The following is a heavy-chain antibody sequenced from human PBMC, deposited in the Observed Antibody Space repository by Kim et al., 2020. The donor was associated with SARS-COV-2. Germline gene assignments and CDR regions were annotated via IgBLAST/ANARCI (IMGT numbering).Heavy chain of an antibody. D-gene: IGHD1-26*01. CDR3: VKGGVGATGYFDY. Sequence: GGSLRLSCSASGFTFSSYPMHWVRQAPGKGLEYVSAISSNGGSTYYADSVKGRFTISRDNSKNTLYLQMSSLRAEDTAVYYCVKGGVGATGYFDYWGQGTLVTVSS. V-gene: IGHV3-64D*09. CDR2: ISSNGGST. CDR1: GFTFSSYP. J-gene: IGHJ4*02.